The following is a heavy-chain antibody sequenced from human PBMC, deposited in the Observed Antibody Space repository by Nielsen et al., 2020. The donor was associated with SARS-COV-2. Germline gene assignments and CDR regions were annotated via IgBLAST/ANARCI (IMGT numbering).Heavy chain of an antibody. D-gene: IGHD3-22*01. Sequence: GESLKISCAASGFTFSDYYMSWVRQAPGKGLEWVSAIYSGGNTTYYGDSVKGRFIISRDNSKNTLYLQMNSLRAEDTAVYYCAKDMIVVVITLFFDYWGQGTLVTVSS. V-gene: IGHV3-23*03. CDR3: AKDMIVVVITLFFDY. CDR1: GFTFSDYY. CDR2: IYSGGNTT. J-gene: IGHJ4*02.